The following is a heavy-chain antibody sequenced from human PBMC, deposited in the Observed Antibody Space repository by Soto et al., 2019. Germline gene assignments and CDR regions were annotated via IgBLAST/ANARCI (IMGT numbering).Heavy chain of an antibody. V-gene: IGHV3-30*10. J-gene: IGHJ4*02. D-gene: IGHD3-10*01. Sequence: GSLRLSCAASGFTFRSYAMHWVRQAPGKGLEWVAVISYDGSNKYYTDSVKGRFTISRDNAKNTLYLQMNSLRPEDTAVFYCARDIGSMQHLGMGNWGQGIMVTVYS. CDR2: ISYDGSNK. CDR3: ARDIGSMQHLGMGN. CDR1: GFTFRSYA.